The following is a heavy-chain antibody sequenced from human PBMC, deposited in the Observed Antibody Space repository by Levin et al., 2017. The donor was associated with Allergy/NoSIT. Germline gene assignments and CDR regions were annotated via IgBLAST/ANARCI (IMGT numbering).Heavy chain of an antibody. J-gene: IGHJ4*02. CDR1: GYTFTDYW. D-gene: IGHD3-10*01. CDR3: ARRYGSGIYDNGALGY. V-gene: IGHV5-51*01. Sequence: GESLKISCKGSGYTFTDYWIAWVRQMPGKGLEWMGTIYPSDSNTIYSPSFQGQVTISADKSINTAYLQWSSLKASDTATYYCARRYGSGIYDNGALGYWGQGTLVTVSS. CDR2: IYPSDSNT.